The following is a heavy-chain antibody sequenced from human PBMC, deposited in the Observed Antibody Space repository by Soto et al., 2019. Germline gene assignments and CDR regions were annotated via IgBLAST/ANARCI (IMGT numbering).Heavy chain of an antibody. CDR2: ISGSRGST. J-gene: IGHJ4*02. V-gene: IGHV3-23*01. CDR1: AFTFSSYA. CDR3: AKDMIAAAGTPSYYFDY. D-gene: IGHD6-13*01. Sequence: GGSMRLSCAPSAFTFSSYAMSWVRQAPGKGLEWVSTISGSRGSTYYADSVRGRFTISRDNSKHTLYLQMSSLRAEDTAIYYCAKDMIAAAGTPSYYFDYWGQGTLVTVSS.